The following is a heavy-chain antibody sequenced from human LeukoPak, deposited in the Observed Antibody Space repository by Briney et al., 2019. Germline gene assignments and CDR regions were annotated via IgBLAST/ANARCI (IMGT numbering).Heavy chain of an antibody. D-gene: IGHD2-21*02. CDR1: GFTFTKFW. J-gene: IGHJ4*02. CDR3: AKDIVGGGDDY. Sequence: PGGSLRLSCEASGFTFTKFWMSWVRQAPGKGLEWVANIQEDGKKENYVDSVRGRFTISRDNAKNSIYLQMNSLRVEDTAVYYCAKDIVGGGDDYWGQGTLVTVSS. V-gene: IGHV3-7*01. CDR2: IQEDGKKE.